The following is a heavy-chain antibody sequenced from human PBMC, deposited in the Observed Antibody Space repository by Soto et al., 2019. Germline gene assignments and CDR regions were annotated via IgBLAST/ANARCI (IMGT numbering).Heavy chain of an antibody. CDR1: GFTFSNYW. CDR3: ARDPFGGAFDV. CDR2: INEDGSRT. V-gene: IGHV3-7*01. Sequence: EVHLVESGGGLVHPGGSLRLSCAASGFTFSNYWMSWVRQAPGKGLEWVANINEDGSRTDNVDSVKGRFTISRDNAKHSLYLQLNSLRAEDTALYYCARDPFGGAFDVWGQGTMVTVSS. J-gene: IGHJ3*01. D-gene: IGHD3-10*01.